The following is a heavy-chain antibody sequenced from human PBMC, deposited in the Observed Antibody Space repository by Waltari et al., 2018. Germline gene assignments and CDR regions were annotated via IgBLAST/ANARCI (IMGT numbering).Heavy chain of an antibody. V-gene: IGHV1-24*01. CDR2: FAPEAGET. D-gene: IGHD4-17*01. CDR1: GYTLTELS. Sequence: QVQLVQSGAEVKKPGASVKVSCKVSGYTLTELSMHWVRQAPGKGLEWYVGFAPEAGETSYEQKFQGRVTMTEDTSTDTAYMELSSLRSEDTAVYYCATDSLGDYDFDYWGQGTLVTVSS. J-gene: IGHJ4*02. CDR3: ATDSLGDYDFDY.